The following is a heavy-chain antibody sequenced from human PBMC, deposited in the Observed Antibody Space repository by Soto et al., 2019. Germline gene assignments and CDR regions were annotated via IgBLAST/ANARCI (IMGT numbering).Heavy chain of an antibody. CDR2: IYYSGST. D-gene: IGHD1-1*01. Sequence: SETLSLTCTVSGGSISSDDYYWSWIRQPPGKGLEWIGYIYYSGSTYYNPSLKSRVTISVDTSKNQFSLKLSSMTAADTAVYYCARVPRLLIHYYYGMDVWGQGTTVTVSS. V-gene: IGHV4-30-4*01. CDR1: GGSISSDDYY. CDR3: ARVPRLLIHYYYGMDV. J-gene: IGHJ6*02.